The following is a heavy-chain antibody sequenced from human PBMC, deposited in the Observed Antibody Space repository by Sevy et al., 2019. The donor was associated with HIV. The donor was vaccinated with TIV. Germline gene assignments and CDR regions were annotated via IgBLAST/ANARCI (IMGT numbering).Heavy chain of an antibody. CDR3: VRAIAADGSF. Sequence: GGSLRLSCAASGFSFNSYDMNWVRQAPGKGLEWVSSISSVSTIIYYGDSVRGRFSISRDNAKKSLYLQMNSLRAEDTAHYYCVRAIAADGSFWGQGTLVTVSS. D-gene: IGHD6-13*01. J-gene: IGHJ4*02. V-gene: IGHV3-21*01. CDR1: GFSFNSYD. CDR2: ISSVSTII.